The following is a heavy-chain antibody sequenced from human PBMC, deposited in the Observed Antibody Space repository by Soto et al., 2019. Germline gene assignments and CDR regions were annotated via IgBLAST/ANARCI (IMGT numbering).Heavy chain of an antibody. CDR2: ISTTSSYT. J-gene: IGHJ4*02. D-gene: IGHD3-10*01. CDR3: ARDAGSGSYLGY. CDR1: GFTFSDYY. Sequence: QVLLVESGGGLVKPGGSLRLSCAASGFTFSDYYMSWIRQAPGKGLEWVSYISTTSSYTNYADSVKGRFTISRDNAKNSLYLQMNSLRAEDTAVYYCARDAGSGSYLGYWGQGTLVTVSS. V-gene: IGHV3-11*06.